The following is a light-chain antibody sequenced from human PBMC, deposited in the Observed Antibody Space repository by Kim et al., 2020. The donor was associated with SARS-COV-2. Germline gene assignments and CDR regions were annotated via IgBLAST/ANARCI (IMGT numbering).Light chain of an antibody. CDR1: QSVSSN. V-gene: IGKV3-15*01. CDR3: QQYNNWSYT. J-gene: IGKJ2*01. CDR2: GAS. Sequence: SVYPGERATLSCRASQSVSSNLAWYQQKPGQAPRLLIYGASTRATGIPARFSGSGSGTEFTLTISSLQSEDFAVYYCQQYNNWSYTFGQGTKLEI.